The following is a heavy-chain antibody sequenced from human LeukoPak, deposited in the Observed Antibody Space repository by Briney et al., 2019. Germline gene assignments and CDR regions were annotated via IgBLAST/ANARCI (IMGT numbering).Heavy chain of an antibody. Sequence: GGYLRRYCAASGFTCRSNSMNWVRQTPRRGLEWVSSASDNGTYIYYADSVKVRLTSSRHNAKNSLYLQMNRLRVEDTAAYYCARDQGDFWGQGTLVTVSS. J-gene: IGHJ4*02. CDR2: ASDNGTYI. CDR1: GFTCRSNS. V-gene: IGHV3-21*01. CDR3: ARDQGDF.